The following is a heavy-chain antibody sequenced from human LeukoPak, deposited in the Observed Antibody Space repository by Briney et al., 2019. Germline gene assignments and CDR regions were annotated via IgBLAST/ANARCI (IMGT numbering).Heavy chain of an antibody. Sequence: SETLSLTCTVSGGSISSYYWSWIRQPPGKGLEWIGYIYYSGGTNYNPSLKSRVTISVDTSKNLFSLKLSSVTAADTAVYYCARGAHGSGYWGQGTLVTVSS. J-gene: IGHJ4*02. CDR1: GGSISSYY. CDR2: IYYSGGT. V-gene: IGHV4-59*01. D-gene: IGHD2-15*01. CDR3: ARGAHGSGY.